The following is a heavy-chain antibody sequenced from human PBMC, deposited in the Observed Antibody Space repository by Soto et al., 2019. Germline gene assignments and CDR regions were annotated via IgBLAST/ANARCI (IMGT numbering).Heavy chain of an antibody. J-gene: IGHJ4*02. CDR1: AFTFSSYG. D-gene: IGHD3-22*01. Sequence: PGGSLRLSYAASAFTFSSYGMHWVRQAPGKGLEWVAVIWYDGSNKYYADSVKGRFTISRDNSQNTLYLQMNSLRAEDTAVYYCARDEGVVVIRNTFDYWGQGTLVTVSS. CDR2: IWYDGSNK. V-gene: IGHV3-33*08. CDR3: ARDEGVVVIRNTFDY.